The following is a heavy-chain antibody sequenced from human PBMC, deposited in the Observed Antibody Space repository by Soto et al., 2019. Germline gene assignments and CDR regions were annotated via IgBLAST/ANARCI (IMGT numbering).Heavy chain of an antibody. Sequence: PSETLSLTCAVSAGSISSGGYSWSWIRQPPGKGLEWIGYIYHSGSTYYNPSLKSRVTISVDRSKNQFSLKLSSVTAADTAVYYCARETYYYDSSGYYYWWYFDLWGRGTLVTVS. CDR1: AGSISSGGYS. D-gene: IGHD3-22*01. V-gene: IGHV4-30-2*01. J-gene: IGHJ2*01. CDR3: ARETYYYDSSGYYYWWYFDL. CDR2: IYHSGST.